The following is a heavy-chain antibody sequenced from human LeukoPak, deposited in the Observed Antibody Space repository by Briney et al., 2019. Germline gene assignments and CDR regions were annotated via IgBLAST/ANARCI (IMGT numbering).Heavy chain of an antibody. CDR1: GGSFSGYY. CDR2: ISSSGSTI. J-gene: IGHJ5*02. D-gene: IGHD3-22*01. Sequence: LSLTCAVYGGSFSGYYMSWIRQAPGKGLEWVSYISSSGSTIYYADSVKGRFTISRDNAKNSLYLQMNSLRAEDTAVYYCARADYYYDSSGYPNWFDPWGQGTLVTVSS. CDR3: ARADYYYDSSGYPNWFDP. V-gene: IGHV3-11*01.